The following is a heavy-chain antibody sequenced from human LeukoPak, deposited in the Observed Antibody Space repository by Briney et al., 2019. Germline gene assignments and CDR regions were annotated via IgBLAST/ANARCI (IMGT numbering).Heavy chain of an antibody. J-gene: IGHJ4*02. D-gene: IGHD6-6*01. CDR2: INHSGST. CDR3: ARVGYSSSSGPDGNY. CDR1: GGSFSGYY. V-gene: IGHV4-34*01. Sequence: SETLSLTCAVYGGSFSGYYWSWIRQPPGKGLEWIGEINHSGSTNYNPSLKSRVTISVDTSKNQFSLKLSSVTAADTAVYYCARVGYSSSSGPDGNYWGQGTLVTVSS.